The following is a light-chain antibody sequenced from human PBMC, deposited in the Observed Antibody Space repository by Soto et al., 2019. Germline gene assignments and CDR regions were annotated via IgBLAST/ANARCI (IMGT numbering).Light chain of an antibody. Sequence: DIQMTQSPSTLSASVGDRVTITCRASQSINAWLAWYQQKPGKAPKLLIYVVSTLDSGVPSRFSGSASGTEFTLTISSLESDDFATYYCQQYHRYSTFGQGTRVDIK. CDR2: VVS. CDR3: QQYHRYST. V-gene: IGKV1-5*01. CDR1: QSINAW. J-gene: IGKJ1*01.